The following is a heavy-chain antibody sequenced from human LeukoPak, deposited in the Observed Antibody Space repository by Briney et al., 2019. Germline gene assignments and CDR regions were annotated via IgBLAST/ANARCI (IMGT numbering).Heavy chain of an antibody. CDR1: GYTFTGYY. CDR3: GREYYDSSAYNQEAIDY. V-gene: IGHV1-2*02. CDR2: INPNSGGT. D-gene: IGHD3-22*01. J-gene: IGHJ4*02. Sequence: ASVKVSCKASGYTFTGYYMHWVRQAPGQGLEWLGWINPNSGGTNYAQKFQGRVTMTRDTSISTAYMELSRPRSDDTAVYYCGREYYDSSAYNQEAIDYWGQGTLVTVSS.